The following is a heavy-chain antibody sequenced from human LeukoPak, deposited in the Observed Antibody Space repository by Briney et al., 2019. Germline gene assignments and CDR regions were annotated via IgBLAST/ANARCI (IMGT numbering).Heavy chain of an antibody. V-gene: IGHV3-7*01. CDR2: IKQDGSEK. CDR1: GFTFSSYW. D-gene: IGHD4-17*01. Sequence: GGSLRLSCAASGFTFSSYWMSWVRQAPGKGLEWVANIKQDGSEKYYVDSVKGRFTISRDNAKNSLYLQMNSLRAEDTAVYYCARDRSLLMTPVRYWGQGTLVTVSS. J-gene: IGHJ4*02. CDR3: ARDRSLLMTPVRY.